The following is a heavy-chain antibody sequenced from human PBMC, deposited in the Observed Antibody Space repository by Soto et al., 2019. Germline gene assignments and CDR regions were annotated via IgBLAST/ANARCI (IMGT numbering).Heavy chain of an antibody. CDR2: IYYSGST. V-gene: IGHV4-39*02. D-gene: IGHD3-22*01. CDR3: ARDERIYSSGYYSVRPYHYYGMDG. Sequence: PSETLSLTCTVSGGSISSSSYYWGWIRQPPGKGLEWIGSIYYSGSTYYNPSLKSRVTISVDTSKNQFSLKLSSVTAADTAVYYWARDERIYSSGYYSVRPYHYYGMDGWGQGTTVTVSS. CDR1: GGSISSSSYY. J-gene: IGHJ6*02.